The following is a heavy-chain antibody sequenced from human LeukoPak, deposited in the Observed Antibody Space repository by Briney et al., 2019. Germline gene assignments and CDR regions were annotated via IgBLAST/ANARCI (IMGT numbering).Heavy chain of an antibody. V-gene: IGHV3-53*01. CDR2: IYSGGST. CDR1: GFTVSSNY. D-gene: IGHD6-6*01. J-gene: IGHJ6*02. Sequence: PGGSLRLSCAASGFTVSSNYMSWVRQAPGKGLEWVSVIYSGGSTYYADSVKGRFTISRDNSKNTLYLQMNSLRAEDTAVCYCARVAARPRYYYYYGMDVWGQGTTVTVSS. CDR3: ARVAARPRYYYYYGMDV.